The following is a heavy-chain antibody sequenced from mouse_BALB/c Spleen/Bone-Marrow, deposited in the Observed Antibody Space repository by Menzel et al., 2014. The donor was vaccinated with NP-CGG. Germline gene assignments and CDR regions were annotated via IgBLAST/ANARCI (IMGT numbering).Heavy chain of an antibody. CDR1: GYTFTSYW. CDR3: TPRLRH. Sequence: LQQSGSELVRPGASVKLSCKASGYTFTSYWMHWVKQRPGQGLEWIGNIYPGSGSTNYDEKFKSKATLTVDTSSGTAYMQLSSLTSEDSAVYYCTPRLRHWGQGTTLTVSS. D-gene: IGHD1-2*01. V-gene: IGHV1S22*01. J-gene: IGHJ2*01. CDR2: IYPGSGST.